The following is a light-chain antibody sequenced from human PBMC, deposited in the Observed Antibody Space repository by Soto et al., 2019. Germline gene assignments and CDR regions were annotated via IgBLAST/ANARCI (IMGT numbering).Light chain of an antibody. Sequence: QSALTQPPSASGTTGQRVTISCSGRSSNIGSHAVHWYQQLLGMAPRLLIHDNDQRPSGVPDRFSGSKSGTSASLAISGLQSEDGAEYSCEAWADKLYGSVFGGETQ. V-gene: IGLV1-44*01. CDR2: DND. CDR1: SSNIGSHA. CDR3: EAWADKLYGSV. J-gene: IGLJ7*01.